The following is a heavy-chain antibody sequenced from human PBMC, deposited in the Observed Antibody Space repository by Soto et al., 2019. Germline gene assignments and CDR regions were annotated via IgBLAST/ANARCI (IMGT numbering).Heavy chain of an antibody. D-gene: IGHD2-2*01. CDR3: AKVHCNSTSCYPSYYYYCGMGV. V-gene: IGHV3-30*18. CDR2: ISYDGSNK. Sequence: LRLSCAAPGFTFSTYGMHWVRQAPGKGLEWVAVISYDGSNKYYADSVKGRFTISRDNSKNTLYLQMNSLRAEDTAVYYCAKVHCNSTSCYPSYYYYCGMGVWGQGTTVTVSS. J-gene: IGHJ6*02. CDR1: GFTFSTYG.